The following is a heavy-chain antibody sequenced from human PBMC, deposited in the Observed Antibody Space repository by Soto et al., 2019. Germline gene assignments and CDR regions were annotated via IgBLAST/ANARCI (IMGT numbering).Heavy chain of an antibody. D-gene: IGHD3-10*01. J-gene: IGHJ6*02. CDR2: ISNDGKNK. CDR1: GFTFSRYA. CDR3: AKDLWLVRGVIPYYYYYGIDV. Sequence: QVQLVESGGGVVQPGRSLRLSCAASGFTFSRYAMHWVRQAPGKGLEWVAVISNDGKNKYYADSVKGRFTISRDDSKNTLYLQMNRLRAEDTALYYCAKDLWLVRGVIPYYYYYGIDVWGQGTTVTVSS. V-gene: IGHV3-30*18.